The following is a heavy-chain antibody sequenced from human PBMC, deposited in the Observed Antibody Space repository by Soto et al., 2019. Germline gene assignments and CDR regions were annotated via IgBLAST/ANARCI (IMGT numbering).Heavy chain of an antibody. D-gene: IGHD3-22*01. J-gene: IGHJ6*02. Sequence: QVQLVQSGAEVKKPGASVKVSCKASGYTFTSYGISWVRQAPGQGLEWMGWISAYNGNTNYAQKLQGRVTMTTDTSTSTAYMELRSLRSDDTAVYYCARPFRTESSGYYYGLRTHYYYGMDVWGQGTTVTVSS. CDR1: GYTFTSYG. CDR2: ISAYNGNT. V-gene: IGHV1-18*01. CDR3: ARPFRTESSGYYYGLRTHYYYGMDV.